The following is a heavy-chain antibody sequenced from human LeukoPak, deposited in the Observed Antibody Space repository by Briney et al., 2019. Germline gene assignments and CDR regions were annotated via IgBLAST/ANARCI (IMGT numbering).Heavy chain of an antibody. D-gene: IGHD5-12*01. CDR2: ISAYNGNT. J-gene: IGHJ4*02. CDR1: GYTFTSYG. Sequence: ASVTVSCKASGYTFTSYGISWVRQAPGQGLEWMGWISAYNGNTNYAQKLQGRVTMTTDTSTSTAYMELRSLRSDDTTVYYCARDGEGWLPNYFDYWGQGTLVTVSS. V-gene: IGHV1-18*01. CDR3: ARDGEGWLPNYFDY.